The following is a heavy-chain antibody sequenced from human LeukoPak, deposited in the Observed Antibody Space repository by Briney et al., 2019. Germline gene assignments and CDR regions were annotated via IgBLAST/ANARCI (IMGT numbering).Heavy chain of an antibody. Sequence: GRSLRLSCAASGFTFSSYGMHWVRQAPGKGLEWVAVISYDGSNKYYADSVKGRFTISGDNSKNTLYLQMNSLRAEDTAVYYCAKETAAAPLFYYGMDVWGKGTTVTVSS. D-gene: IGHD6-13*01. CDR1: GFTFSSYG. V-gene: IGHV3-30*18. CDR2: ISYDGSNK. CDR3: AKETAAAPLFYYGMDV. J-gene: IGHJ6*04.